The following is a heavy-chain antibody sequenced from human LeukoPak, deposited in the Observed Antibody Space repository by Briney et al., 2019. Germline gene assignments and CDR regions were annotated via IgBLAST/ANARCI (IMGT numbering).Heavy chain of an antibody. CDR1: GFTFSSYS. Sequence: GGSLRLSCAASGFTFSSYSMNWVRQAPGKGLEWVSSISSSSSYIYYADSVKGRLTISRDNAKNSLYLQMNSLRAEDTAVYYCARESRSSSWSDAFDIWGQGTMVTVSS. CDR3: ARESRSSSWSDAFDI. D-gene: IGHD6-13*01. J-gene: IGHJ3*02. CDR2: ISSSSSYI. V-gene: IGHV3-21*01.